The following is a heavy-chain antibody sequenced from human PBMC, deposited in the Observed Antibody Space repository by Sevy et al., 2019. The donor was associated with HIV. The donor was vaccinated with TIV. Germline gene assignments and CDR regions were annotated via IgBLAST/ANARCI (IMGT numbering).Heavy chain of an antibody. CDR1: GFSFSTYW. CDR3: ARYDYSAYSFDY. CDR2: IKEDGSEK. J-gene: IGHJ4*02. D-gene: IGHD3-16*01. Sequence: GGSLRLSCAASGFSFSTYWMSWVRQAPGKGLEWVANIKEDGSEKYYVDSVKGRFTISRDNAKNSLYLQMDSLRAEDTAVFYCARYDYSAYSFDYWGQGTLVTVSS. V-gene: IGHV3-7*01.